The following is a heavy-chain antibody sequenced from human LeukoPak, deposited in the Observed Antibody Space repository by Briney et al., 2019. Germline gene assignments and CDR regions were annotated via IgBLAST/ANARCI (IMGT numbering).Heavy chain of an antibody. CDR1: GGTFSSYA. CDR2: IIPIFGTA. Sequence: SVKVSCKASGGTFSSYAISWVRQAPGQGLEWMGGIIPIFGTANYAQKFQGRVTITADESTCTAYMELSSLRSEDTAVYYCARDPRGRGYSYGPFDYWGQGTLVTVSS. V-gene: IGHV1-69*13. CDR3: ARDPRGRGYSYGPFDY. J-gene: IGHJ4*02. D-gene: IGHD5-18*01.